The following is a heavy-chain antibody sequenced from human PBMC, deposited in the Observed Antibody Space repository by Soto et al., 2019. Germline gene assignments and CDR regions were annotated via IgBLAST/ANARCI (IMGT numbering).Heavy chain of an antibody. CDR2: ISGSGGST. D-gene: IGHD1-1*01. CDR1: GFTFSSNA. J-gene: IGHJ4*02. Sequence: EVQLLESGGGLVQPGGSLRLSCAASGFTFSSNAMTWVRQAPGKGLEWVSSISGSGGSTYYADSAKGRVTISRDNSKNTLYLQMNSLRAEETAVYYCAKGWKTGGFDYWGQGILVTGSS. CDR3: AKGWKTGGFDY. V-gene: IGHV3-23*01.